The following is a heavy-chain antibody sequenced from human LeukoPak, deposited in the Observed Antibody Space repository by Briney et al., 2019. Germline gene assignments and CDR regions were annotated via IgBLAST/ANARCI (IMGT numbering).Heavy chain of an antibody. CDR3: ARDPIEAGGVIVPT. V-gene: IGHV3-21*01. D-gene: IGHD3-16*02. Sequence: GGSLRLSCAASGFTFSSYSMNWVRQAPGKGLEWVSSISSSRSYIYYADSVKGRFTISRDNAKNSLYLQMNSLRAEDTAVYYCARDPIEAGGVIVPTWGQGTLVTVSS. J-gene: IGHJ5*02. CDR1: GFTFSSYS. CDR2: ISSSRSYI.